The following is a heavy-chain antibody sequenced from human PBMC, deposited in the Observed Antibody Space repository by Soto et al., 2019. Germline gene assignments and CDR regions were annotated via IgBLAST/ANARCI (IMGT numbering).Heavy chain of an antibody. V-gene: IGHV4-39*01. J-gene: IGHJ4*01. Sequence: FLPCSVSGGSLSSTSYYWGWIPQPPRKGLEWSWGIYYSGSTFYNPSLESPGTVSIDTPRNQFSLRLNSVTAADTALYYCARHVVEYHLPLPCYFDFWGHGTLVTVSS. D-gene: IGHD2-2*01. CDR1: GGSLSSTSYY. CDR2: IYYSGST. CDR3: ARHVVEYHLPLPCYFDF.